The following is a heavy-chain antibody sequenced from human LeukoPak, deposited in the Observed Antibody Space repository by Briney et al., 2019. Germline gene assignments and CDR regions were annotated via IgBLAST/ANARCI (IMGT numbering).Heavy chain of an antibody. J-gene: IGHJ4*02. CDR1: GFTFSGSK. Sequence: GGSLKLSCVASGFTFSGSKMHWVRQASGKGLEWVGRITSKADSYSTIYAASVKGRFTISRDDSKNTAYLQMNSLKTEDTAVYCCIRQDCGASGCSHPDYWGQGTLVTVSS. D-gene: IGHD2-21*01. CDR2: ITSKADSYST. V-gene: IGHV3-73*01. CDR3: IRQDCGASGCSHPDY.